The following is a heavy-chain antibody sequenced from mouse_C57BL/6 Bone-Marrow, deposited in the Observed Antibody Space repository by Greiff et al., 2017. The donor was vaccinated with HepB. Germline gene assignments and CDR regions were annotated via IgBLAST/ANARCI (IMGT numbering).Heavy chain of an antibody. D-gene: IGHD2-4*01. Sequence: VQLQESGPGLVQPSQSLSITCTVSGFSLTSYGVHWVRQSPGKGLEWLGVIWSGGSTDYNAAFISRLSISKDNSKSQVFFKMNSLQADDTAIYYCARRGDDYDGFAYWGQGTLVTVSA. CDR2: IWSGGST. V-gene: IGHV2-2*01. CDR3: ARRGDDYDGFAY. CDR1: GFSLTSYG. J-gene: IGHJ3*01.